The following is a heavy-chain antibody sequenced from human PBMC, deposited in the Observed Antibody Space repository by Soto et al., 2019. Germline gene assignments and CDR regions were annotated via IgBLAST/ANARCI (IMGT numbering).Heavy chain of an antibody. CDR2: ISSSSSYI. CDR3: AGDREWERYYFDY. V-gene: IGHV3-21*01. D-gene: IGHD1-26*01. Sequence: EVQLVESGGGLVKPGGSLRLSCAASGFTFSSYSMNWVRQAPGKGLEWVSSISSSSSYIYYADSVKGRFTISRDNAKNSLYLQMNSLRAEDTAVYYCAGDREWERYYFDYWGQGTLVTVSS. CDR1: GFTFSSYS. J-gene: IGHJ4*02.